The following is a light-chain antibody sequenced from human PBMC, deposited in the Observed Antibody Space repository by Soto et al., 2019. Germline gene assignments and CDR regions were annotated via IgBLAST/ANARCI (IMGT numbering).Light chain of an antibody. J-gene: IGKJ1*01. V-gene: IGKV1-27*01. CDR3: QKYNTAPLT. CDR2: ASS. CDR1: QDFSTN. Sequence: DIRMTQSPSSLSSSVGDRVTIACRASQDFSTNLAWYQQKPGKVPKLLIYASSTLLSGVPSRFSGSGSGTDFTLTISSLQPEDVATYYCQKYNTAPLTFGQGTKVEIK.